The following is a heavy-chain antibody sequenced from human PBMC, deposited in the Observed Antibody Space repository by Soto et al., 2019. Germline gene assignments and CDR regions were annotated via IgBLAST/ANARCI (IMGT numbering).Heavy chain of an antibody. CDR2: ISGSGGSK. J-gene: IGHJ4*02. Sequence: EVQLLESGGGLVQPGGSLRLSCAASGFTFSSYAMSWVRQAPGKGLEWVSAISGSGGSKYYADSVKGRFTISRDNSKNTRYLQMNRLRDEDTSVYYCAKDLIMVYAKSFFDYWGKGTLVTVSS. D-gene: IGHD2-8*01. CDR3: AKDLIMVYAKSFFDY. V-gene: IGHV3-23*01. CDR1: GFTFSSYA.